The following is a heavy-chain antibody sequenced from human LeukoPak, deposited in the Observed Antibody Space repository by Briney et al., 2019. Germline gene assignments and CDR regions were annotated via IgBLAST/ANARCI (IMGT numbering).Heavy chain of an antibody. CDR2: INPKSGGT. J-gene: IGHJ6*03. D-gene: IGHD4-17*01. Sequence: PGASVKVSCKASGYTFTGYYLHWVRQAPGQGLEWMGWINPKSGGTNSAQKFQGRVTMTRDTSISTAYMELSRLRSDDTAVYYCATAPPLNYGDYGPPVYYYYYYMDVWGKGTTVTISS. V-gene: IGHV1-2*02. CDR1: GYTFTGYY. CDR3: ATAPPLNYGDYGPPVYYYYYYMDV.